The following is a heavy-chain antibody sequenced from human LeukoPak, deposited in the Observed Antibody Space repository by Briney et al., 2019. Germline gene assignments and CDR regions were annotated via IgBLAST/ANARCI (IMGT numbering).Heavy chain of an antibody. CDR3: AKARLRYYGSGSPDY. CDR2: ISWNSGSI. V-gene: IGHV3-9*01. J-gene: IGHJ4*02. Sequence: GGSLRLSCAASGFTFDDYAMHWVRHAPGKGLEWVSGISWNSGSIGYADSVKGRYTISRDNAKNSLYLQMNSLRAEDTALYYCAKARLRYYGSGSPDYWGQGTLVTVSS. D-gene: IGHD3-10*01. CDR1: GFTFDDYA.